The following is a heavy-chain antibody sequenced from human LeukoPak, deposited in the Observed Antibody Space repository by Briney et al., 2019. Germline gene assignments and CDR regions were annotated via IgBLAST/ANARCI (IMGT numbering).Heavy chain of an antibody. CDR1: GYDFTSVG. Sequence: GASVTVSCKASGYDFTSVGITRVRRAPGQGLEWMGWISPYYGSTRYAQKFQGRVAMTTDTSTTTAYMELRGLRFNDTAVYYCARAGSGSGWYFDYWGQGTLVTVSS. D-gene: IGHD6-19*01. CDR2: ISPYYGST. V-gene: IGHV1-18*01. J-gene: IGHJ4*02. CDR3: ARAGSGSGWYFDY.